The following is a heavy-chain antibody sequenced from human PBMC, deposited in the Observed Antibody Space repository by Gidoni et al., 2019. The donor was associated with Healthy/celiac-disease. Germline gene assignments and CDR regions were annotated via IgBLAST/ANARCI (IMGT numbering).Heavy chain of an antibody. D-gene: IGHD1-1*01. CDR2: ISGSGGRT. CDR3: AMTLHRNWKRGAFDI. CDR1: GFTFSSYA. Sequence: EVQLLESGGGLVQPGGSLRLSCAASGFTFSSYAMSWVRQAPGKGLGWVSAISGSGGRTYYADSVKGRFTISRDNSKNTLYLQMNSLRAEDTAVYYCAMTLHRNWKRGAFDIWGQGTMVTVSS. V-gene: IGHV3-23*01. J-gene: IGHJ3*02.